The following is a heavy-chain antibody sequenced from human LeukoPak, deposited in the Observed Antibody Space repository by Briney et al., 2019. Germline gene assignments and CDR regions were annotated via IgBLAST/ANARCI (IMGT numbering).Heavy chain of an antibody. CDR3: ARLLPIYYYDSRGGYFQH. CDR2: IYYSGST. J-gene: IGHJ1*01. V-gene: IGHV4-59*08. D-gene: IGHD3-22*01. Sequence: PSETLSLTCTVSGGSISSYYWSWIRQPPGKGLEWIGYIYYSGSTNYNPSLKSRVTISVDTSKNQFSLKLSSVTAADTAVYYCARLLPIYYYDSRGGYFQHWGQGTLVTVSS. CDR1: GGSISSYY.